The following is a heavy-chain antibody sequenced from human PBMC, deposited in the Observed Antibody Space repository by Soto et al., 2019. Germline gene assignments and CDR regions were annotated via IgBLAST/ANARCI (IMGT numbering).Heavy chain of an antibody. J-gene: IGHJ5*02. D-gene: IGHD2-8*01. Sequence: GGSLRLSCAASGFTFSSYAMSWVRQAPGKGLEWVSAISGSGGSTYYADSVKGRFTISRDNSKNTLYLQMNSLRAEDTAVYYCAKGGRRQYCTNGVCYTDWFDPWGQGTLVTVSS. V-gene: IGHV3-23*01. CDR1: GFTFSSYA. CDR3: AKGGRRQYCTNGVCYTDWFDP. CDR2: ISGSGGST.